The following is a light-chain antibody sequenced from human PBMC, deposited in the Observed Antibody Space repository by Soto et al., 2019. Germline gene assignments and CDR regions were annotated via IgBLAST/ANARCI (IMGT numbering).Light chain of an antibody. CDR2: GAS. CDR1: QSVSSSY. J-gene: IGKJ2*01. V-gene: IGKV3-20*01. CDR3: QQYGSSPYT. Sequence: EIVLTQSPGTLSLSPGERATLSCRASQSVSSSYLAWYQQTPGQAPSLLIYGASSRATGTPDRFSGSGSGTAFTLTISRLEAEDFAVYYCQQYGSSPYTFGQGTKLEIK.